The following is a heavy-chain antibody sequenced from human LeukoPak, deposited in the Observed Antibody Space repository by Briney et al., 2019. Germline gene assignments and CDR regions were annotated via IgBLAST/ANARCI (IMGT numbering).Heavy chain of an antibody. D-gene: IGHD1-1*01. Sequence: RASVKVSCKASGYTFTSYGISWVRQAPGQGLEWMGWISAYNGNTNYAQKLQGRVTMTTDTSTSTAYMELRSLRSDDTAVYYCARAGAVLNWNYVDYWGQGTLVTVSS. J-gene: IGHJ4*02. CDR2: ISAYNGNT. CDR3: ARAGAVLNWNYVDY. V-gene: IGHV1-18*01. CDR1: GYTFTSYG.